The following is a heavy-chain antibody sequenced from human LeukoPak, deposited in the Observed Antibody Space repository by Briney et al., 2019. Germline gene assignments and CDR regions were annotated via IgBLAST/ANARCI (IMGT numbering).Heavy chain of an antibody. J-gene: IGHJ4*02. CDR3: TTNSWWGGDY. V-gene: IGHV3-20*04. Sequence: GGSLRLSCAASGFTFNDYGMSWVRQAPGKGLEWVSGINWNGGSTAYADSVRGRFTISRDNAKNSLYLQMNSLRAEDTAFYFCTTNSWWGGDYWGQGTLVTVSS. D-gene: IGHD2-8*02. CDR2: INWNGGST. CDR1: GFTFNDYG.